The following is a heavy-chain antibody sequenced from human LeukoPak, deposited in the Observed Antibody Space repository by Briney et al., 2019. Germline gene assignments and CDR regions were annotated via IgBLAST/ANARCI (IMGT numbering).Heavy chain of an antibody. J-gene: IGHJ4*02. CDR2: IYSDGSGGNT. V-gene: IGHV3-53*01. CDR3: ASHWGGY. CDR1: GFTVSSNY. D-gene: IGHD3-16*01. Sequence: GGSLRLSCAASGFTVSSNYMSWVRQTPGKGLEWVSIIYSDGSGGNTYYADSVKGRFTVSRDNSKNTLYLQMNSLRAEDTAVYYCASHWGGYWGQGTLVTVSS.